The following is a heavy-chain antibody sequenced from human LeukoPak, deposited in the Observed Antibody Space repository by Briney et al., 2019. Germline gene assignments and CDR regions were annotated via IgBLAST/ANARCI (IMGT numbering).Heavy chain of an antibody. J-gene: IGHJ4*02. CDR1: GFTFSSYN. D-gene: IGHD5-18*01. V-gene: IGHV3-21*01. Sequence: PGGSLRLSCAASGFTFSSYNMNWVRQAPGKGLGWVSSISSGSSDIYYGDSVKGRFTISRDNAKNSLYLQMNSLRAEDTAIYYCARDNSREGTSMVSDFDYWGQGTLVTVSS. CDR3: ARDNSREGTSMVSDFDY. CDR2: ISSGSSDI.